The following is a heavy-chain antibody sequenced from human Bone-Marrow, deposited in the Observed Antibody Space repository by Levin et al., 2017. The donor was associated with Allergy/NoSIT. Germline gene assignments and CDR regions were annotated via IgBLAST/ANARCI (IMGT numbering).Heavy chain of an antibody. CDR3: AKAFGVVVSGYGAGYFDS. J-gene: IGHJ4*02. D-gene: IGHD2-21*02. CDR1: GFRFDDSA. Sequence: GGSLRLSCATSGFRFDDSAMHWVRHVPGKGLEWVSGISWNGGSVGYAESVRGRFTISRDNAKSSLFLQMNTLRPEDTAFYYCAKAFGVVVSGYGAGYFDSWGQGTPVSVSS. V-gene: IGHV3-9*01. CDR2: ISWNGGSV.